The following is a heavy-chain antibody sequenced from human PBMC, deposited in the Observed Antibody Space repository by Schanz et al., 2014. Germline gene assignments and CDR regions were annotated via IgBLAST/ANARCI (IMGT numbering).Heavy chain of an antibody. CDR1: GFIFDDYG. D-gene: IGHD3-10*01. CDR3: ARVEGSSGSASSYRALNV. Sequence: EVLLLESGGRVERPGGSLRLSCAASGFIFDDYGMSWVRQVPGKGLEWVSGINWNGGDTSYADSVEGRFTISRDNAKKSLYLQMNTLRAEDTAIYYCARVEGSSGSASSYRALNVWGQGTTVTVSS. J-gene: IGHJ3*01. CDR2: INWNGGDT. V-gene: IGHV3-20*04.